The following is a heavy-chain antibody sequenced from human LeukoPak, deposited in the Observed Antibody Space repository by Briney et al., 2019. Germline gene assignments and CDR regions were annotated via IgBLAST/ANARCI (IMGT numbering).Heavy chain of an antibody. J-gene: IGHJ6*03. V-gene: IGHV3-33*01. CDR2: IWYDGSNK. CDR3: AREPSDLPYYYYYMDV. Sequence: SGRSLRLSCAASGFTFSSYGMHWVRQAPGKGLEWVAVIWYDGSNKYYADSVKGRFTISRDNSKNTLYLQMNSLRAEDTAVYYCAREPSDLPYYYYYMDVWGKGTTVTVSS. CDR1: GFTFSSYG. D-gene: IGHD2-21*02.